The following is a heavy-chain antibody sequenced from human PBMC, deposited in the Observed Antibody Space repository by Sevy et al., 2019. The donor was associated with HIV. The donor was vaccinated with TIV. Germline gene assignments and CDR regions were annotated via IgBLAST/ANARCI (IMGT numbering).Heavy chain of an antibody. D-gene: IGHD2-8*01. CDR3: TRNGGAFDNGFEP. J-gene: IGHJ5*02. Sequence: GGSLRLSCTASGFTFSSYDMNWVRQAPGKGLEWVSKISSSGSSIYYADSVKGRFTISRDNAKNSLNLQMNSLRAEDTAVYYCTRNGGAFDNGFEPWGQGTLVTVSS. CDR1: GFTFSSYD. CDR2: ISSSGSSI. V-gene: IGHV3-48*03.